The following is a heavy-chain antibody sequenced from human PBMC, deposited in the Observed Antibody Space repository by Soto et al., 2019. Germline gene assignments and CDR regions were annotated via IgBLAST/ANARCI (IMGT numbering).Heavy chain of an antibody. CDR1: GFSLNTRDVG. V-gene: IGHV2-5*01. Sequence: QITLKESGPAPVKLTQTLTLTCTFSGFSLNTRDVGVGWMRQAPGQALEWLALINWNDDERYSPSRKDRLTITKETSRNHVVLTMTNVDPVDTATYYCAHRHDLGGFDIWGQGTTVTVSS. J-gene: IGHJ3*02. CDR3: AHRHDLGGFDI. CDR2: INWNDDE. D-gene: IGHD2-15*01.